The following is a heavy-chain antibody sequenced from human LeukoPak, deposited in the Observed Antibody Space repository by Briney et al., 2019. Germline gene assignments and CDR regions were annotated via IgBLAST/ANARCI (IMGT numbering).Heavy chain of an antibody. CDR1: GFTFSSYW. CDR3: ARSDSDTGRYYFDY. V-gene: IGHV3-74*01. CDR2: IVSDGSTT. D-gene: IGHD2-21*02. J-gene: IGHJ4*02. Sequence: QSGGSLRLSCAASGFTFSSYWMHWVRQAPGKGLVWVSRIVSDGSTTTYADSVKGRFTISRDNAKNTLYLQMNSLRAEDTAVYYCARSDSDTGRYYFDYWGQGTLVTVSS.